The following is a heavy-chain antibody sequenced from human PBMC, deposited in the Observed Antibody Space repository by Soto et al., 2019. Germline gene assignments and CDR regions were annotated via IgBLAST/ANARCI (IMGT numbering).Heavy chain of an antibody. CDR3: ARAVVVPATFDY. CDR2: MYYSGSR. Sequence: SETLSLTCTVSGGSISSYYWSWILQPPGKGLEWIGYMYYSGSRNYSPSLKSRVTISVDTSKSQFSLKLSSVTAADTAVYYCARAVVVPATFDYWGQGTLVTVSS. D-gene: IGHD2-15*01. V-gene: IGHV4-59*08. CDR1: GGSISSYY. J-gene: IGHJ4*02.